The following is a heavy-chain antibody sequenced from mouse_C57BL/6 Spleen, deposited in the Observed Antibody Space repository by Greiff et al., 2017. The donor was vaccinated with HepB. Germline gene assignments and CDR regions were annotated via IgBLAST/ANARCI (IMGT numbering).Heavy chain of an antibody. V-gene: IGHV1-80*01. CDR2: IYPGDGDT. CDR3: ARGDYGSSYGDY. D-gene: IGHD1-1*01. J-gene: IGHJ2*01. Sequence: VQLQQSGAELVKPGASVKISCKASGYAFSSYWMNWVKQRPGKGLEWIGQIYPGDGDTNYNGKFKGKATLTADKSSSTAYMQLSGLTSEDSAVYFCARGDYGSSYGDYWGQGTTLTVSS. CDR1: GYAFSSYW.